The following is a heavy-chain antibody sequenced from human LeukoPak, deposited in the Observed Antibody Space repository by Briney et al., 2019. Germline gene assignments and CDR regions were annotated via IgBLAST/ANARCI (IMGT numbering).Heavy chain of an antibody. CDR2: IYYSGST. V-gene: IGHV4-59*01. J-gene: IGHJ3*02. Sequence: PSEALSLTCTVSGGSISSYYWSWIRQPPGKELEWIGYIYYSGSTNYTPSLKSRVTISVDTSKYQFTLKLSSVTAADTAVYYCARAPFRDTDDAFDIWGQGTVVTVSS. CDR1: GGSISSYY. CDR3: ARAPFRDTDDAFDI.